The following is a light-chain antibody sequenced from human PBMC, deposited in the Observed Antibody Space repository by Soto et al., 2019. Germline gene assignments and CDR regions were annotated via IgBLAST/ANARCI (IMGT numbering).Light chain of an antibody. V-gene: IGLV1-40*01. CDR3: QSYDSSLSGHWV. CDR1: SSNIAAGYD. Sequence: QSVLTQPPSVSGAPGQRVTISCTGSSSNIAAGYDVHWYQQLPGTAPKLLIYGNSNRPSGVPDRFSGSKSGTSASLAITGLQAEDEADYYCQSYDSSLSGHWVFGGGTKLTVL. CDR2: GNS. J-gene: IGLJ3*02.